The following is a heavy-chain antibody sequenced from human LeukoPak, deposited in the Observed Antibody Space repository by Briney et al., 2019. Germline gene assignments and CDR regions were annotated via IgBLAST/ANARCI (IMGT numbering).Heavy chain of an antibody. CDR2: ISSSGSTI. V-gene: IGHV3-48*03. CDR1: GFTFSSYE. J-gene: IGHJ4*02. CDR3: ARDGKGRNRIGYYFDY. Sequence: GGSLRLSCAASGFTFSSYEMNWVRQAPGRGLEWVSYISSSGSTIYYAASVKGRFTISRDNAKNSLYLQMNSLRAEDTAVYYCARDGKGRNRIGYYFDYWGQGTLVTVSS. D-gene: IGHD3-10*01.